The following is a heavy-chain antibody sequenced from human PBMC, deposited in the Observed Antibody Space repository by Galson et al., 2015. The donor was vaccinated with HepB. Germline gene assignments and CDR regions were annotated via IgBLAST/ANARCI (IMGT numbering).Heavy chain of an antibody. Sequence: SLRLSCAASGFTFNTYAMSWVRQAPGKGLEWVSAISASGGSTYYADSVTGRFTISRDNSKNTVYLQMNSLRAEDTAVYYCAKDPGAVQKYLDILTGHHGKWLDPWGQGTLVTVSS. CDR2: ISASGGST. V-gene: IGHV3-23*01. CDR1: GFTFNTYA. CDR3: AKDPGAVQKYLDILTGHHGKWLDP. J-gene: IGHJ5*02. D-gene: IGHD3-9*01.